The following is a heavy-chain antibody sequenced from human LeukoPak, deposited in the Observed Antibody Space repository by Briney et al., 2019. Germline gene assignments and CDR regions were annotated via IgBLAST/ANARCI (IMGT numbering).Heavy chain of an antibody. CDR1: GFTFRSYG. D-gene: IGHD6-19*01. J-gene: IGHJ3*02. V-gene: IGHV3-23*01. CDR2: ISGSGGST. Sequence: GRSLRLSCAASGFTFRSYGIHWVRQAPGKGLEWVSSISGSGGSTFYADSVKGRFTISRDNSKNTLYLQMNSLRAEDTAVYYCAKRITVVARDAFDIWGQGTMVTVSS. CDR3: AKRITVVARDAFDI.